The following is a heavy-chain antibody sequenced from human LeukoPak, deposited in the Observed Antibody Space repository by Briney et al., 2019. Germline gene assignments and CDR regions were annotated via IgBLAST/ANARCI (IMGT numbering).Heavy chain of an antibody. D-gene: IGHD6-19*01. Sequence: GGSLRLSCAASGFTFSSYAMHWVRQAPGKGLEYVSAISSNGGSTYYANSVKGRFTISRDNSKNTLYLQMGSLRAEDMAVYYCARYTTAGYSSGWYGPSFDYWGQGTLVTVSS. V-gene: IGHV3-64*01. CDR1: GFTFSSYA. CDR3: ARYTTAGYSSGWYGPSFDY. J-gene: IGHJ4*02. CDR2: ISSNGGST.